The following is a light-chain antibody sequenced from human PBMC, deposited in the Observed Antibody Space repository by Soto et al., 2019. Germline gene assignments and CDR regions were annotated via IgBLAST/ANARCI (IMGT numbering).Light chain of an antibody. Sequence: EIVVTQSPGTLSLSPGEGAALSCRASQSLSSNYLAWYQQRPGQAPRLLIYGASNRAAGIPDRFSGSGSGTDFTLTISRLEPEDFAVYYCQQYGSSPATFGQGTKLEIK. CDR1: QSLSSNY. V-gene: IGKV3-20*01. CDR2: GAS. J-gene: IGKJ2*01. CDR3: QQYGSSPAT.